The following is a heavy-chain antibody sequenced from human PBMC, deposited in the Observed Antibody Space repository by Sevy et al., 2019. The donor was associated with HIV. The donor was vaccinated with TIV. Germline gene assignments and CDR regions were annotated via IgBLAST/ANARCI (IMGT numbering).Heavy chain of an antibody. CDR2: FSFGCGKI. Sequence: GGSMRLSCAASGFTFSKYSMSWIRQTPGKGLEWVSTFSFGCGKINYTDSVKGRFTISRDDSRNTFYLQMNSLRAEDTAIYYCAREGCTKPHDYWGQGTVVTVSS. V-gene: IGHV3-23*01. D-gene: IGHD2-8*01. CDR1: GFTFSKYS. J-gene: IGHJ4*02. CDR3: AREGCTKPHDY.